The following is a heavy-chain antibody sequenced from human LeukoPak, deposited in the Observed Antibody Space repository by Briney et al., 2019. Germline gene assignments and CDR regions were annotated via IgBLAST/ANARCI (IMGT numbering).Heavy chain of an antibody. D-gene: IGHD3-22*01. V-gene: IGHV4-59*01. CDR2: IYYSGST. Sequence: PSETLSLTCTVSGGSISSYYWSWIRQPPGKGLEWIGYIYYSGSTNYNPSLKSRVTISVDTPKNQFSLKLSSVTAADTAVYYCARAVHGYYYDSSGYYLAFDYWGQGTLVTVSS. CDR3: ARAVHGYYYDSSGYYLAFDY. CDR1: GGSISSYY. J-gene: IGHJ4*02.